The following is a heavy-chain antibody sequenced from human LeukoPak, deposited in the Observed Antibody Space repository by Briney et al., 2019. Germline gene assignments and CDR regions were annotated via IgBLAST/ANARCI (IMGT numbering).Heavy chain of an antibody. J-gene: IGHJ5*02. Sequence: ASVKVSCKASRYTFTSSDINWVRQATGQGLVWMGWMNPHSGSVGYAQKFQGRVILTWDTSISTAYMELSSLTSDDTAVYYCVRVPQRVPHNWFDPWGQGTLVTVSS. V-gene: IGHV1-8*01. CDR1: RYTFTSSD. CDR3: VRVPQRVPHNWFDP. CDR2: MNPHSGSV. D-gene: IGHD1-1*01.